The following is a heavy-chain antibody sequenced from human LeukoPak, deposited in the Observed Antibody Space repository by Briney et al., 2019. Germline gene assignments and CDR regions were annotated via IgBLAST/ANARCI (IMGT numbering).Heavy chain of an antibody. CDR1: GLTFSSYA. D-gene: IGHD3-10*01. J-gene: IGHJ3*01. V-gene: IGHV3-30-3*01. Sequence: GRSLRLSCAASGLTFSSYAMHWVRQAPGKGLEWVAVISYDGSNKYYADSVKGRFTISRDNSKNPLYLQMNSLTAEDTAVYFCARPHYTCGSGGGAFDLWGQGTMVTVSS. CDR2: ISYDGSNK. CDR3: ARPHYTCGSGGGAFDL.